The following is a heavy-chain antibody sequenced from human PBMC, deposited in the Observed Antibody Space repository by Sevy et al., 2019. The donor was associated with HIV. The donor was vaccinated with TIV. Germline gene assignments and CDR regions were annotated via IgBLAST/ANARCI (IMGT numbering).Heavy chain of an antibody. J-gene: IGHJ4*02. CDR3: AREGAGGFDY. CDR2: INQDGSKN. D-gene: IGHD2-15*01. Sequence: GGSLRLSCAASGFTFSGYWMSWVRQVPGKGLQWVANINQDGSKNEFVDSVKGRFTISRDNSKNSVYLQMNSLRAEDTAVYDCAREGAGGFDYWGPATLVTVSS. CDR1: GFTFSGYW. V-gene: IGHV3-7*01.